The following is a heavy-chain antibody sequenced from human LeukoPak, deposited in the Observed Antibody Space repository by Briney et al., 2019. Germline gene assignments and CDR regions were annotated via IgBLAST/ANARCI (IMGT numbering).Heavy chain of an antibody. CDR1: GFTVSSSY. D-gene: IGHD6-19*01. CDR2: IYSGGSA. J-gene: IGHJ4*02. CDR3: AKDQAYSSGWYEGPNFDY. Sequence: GGSLRLSCAASGFTVSSSYMSWVRQAPGKGLEWVSVIYSGGSAYYADSVKGRFTISRDNSKNTLYLQMNSLRAEDTAVYYCAKDQAYSSGWYEGPNFDYWGQGTLVTVSS. V-gene: IGHV3-53*05.